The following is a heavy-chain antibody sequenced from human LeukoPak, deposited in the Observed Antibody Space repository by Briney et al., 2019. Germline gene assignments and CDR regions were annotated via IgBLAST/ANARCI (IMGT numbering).Heavy chain of an antibody. Sequence: GGSPRLSCAASGFTFSFYTMSWVRQAPGKGLEWVSGLSGSGGSTYYSDSVKGRFTISRDNSKNTLYLQMNSLRAEDTAVYYCARAGIAAAGTPFDPWGQGTLVTVSS. V-gene: IGHV3-23*01. CDR3: ARAGIAAAGTPFDP. CDR2: LSGSGGST. J-gene: IGHJ5*02. D-gene: IGHD6-13*01. CDR1: GFTFSFYT.